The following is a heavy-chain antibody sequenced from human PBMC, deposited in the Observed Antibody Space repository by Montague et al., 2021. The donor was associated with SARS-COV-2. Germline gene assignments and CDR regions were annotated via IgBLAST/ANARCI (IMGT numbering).Heavy chain of an antibody. CDR3: ARVVGFDFDY. J-gene: IGHJ4*02. Sequence: TLSLTCTVSGGSISSGSYYWSWIRQPAGKGLEWIGRIYTSGGTNYNPSLKSRVTIPVDTSKNQFSLKLSSVTAADTAVYYCARVVGFDFDYWGQGTLVTVSS. D-gene: IGHD2-21*01. CDR2: IYTSGGT. CDR1: GGSISSGSYY. V-gene: IGHV4-61*02.